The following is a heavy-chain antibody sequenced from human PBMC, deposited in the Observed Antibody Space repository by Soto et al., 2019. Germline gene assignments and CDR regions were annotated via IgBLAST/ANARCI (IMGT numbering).Heavy chain of an antibody. J-gene: IGHJ5*02. CDR1: GFTFSGHG. D-gene: IGHD7-27*01. Sequence: QVHLVASGGGVVQPGRSLRLSCAASGFTFSGHGMHWVRQAPGKGLEWVAVLWHASSEKYYADSVRGRFTISRDNSKDTREREMNDLTDEDTAMYYCAIEGNSWGHDRGDRWGQGSLVTVSS. V-gene: IGHV3-33*01. CDR2: LWHASSEK. CDR3: AIEGNSWGHDRGDR.